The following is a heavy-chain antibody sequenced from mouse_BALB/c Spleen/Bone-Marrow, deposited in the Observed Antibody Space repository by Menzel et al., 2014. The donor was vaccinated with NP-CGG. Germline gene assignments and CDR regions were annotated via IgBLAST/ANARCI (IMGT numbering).Heavy chain of an antibody. D-gene: IGHD2-3*01. J-gene: IGHJ3*01. CDR3: LDVYYPWFAY. Sequence: DVHLVESGGGLVKPGGSLKLSCAASGFTFSDYYMYWVRQTPEKRLEWVATISDGGGYTSYLDSVKGRFTISRDNAKNNLYLQMSSLKSEDTAMYYCLDVYYPWFAYWAQGTLVTVSA. CDR2: ISDGGGYT. V-gene: IGHV5-4*02. CDR1: GFTFSDYY.